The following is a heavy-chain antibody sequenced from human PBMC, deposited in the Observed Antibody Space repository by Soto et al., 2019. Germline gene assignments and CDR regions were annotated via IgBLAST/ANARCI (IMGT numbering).Heavy chain of an antibody. CDR3: ARESHRMSATVTKDYDLMDV. CDR2: IYHSGST. Sequence: SETLSLTCAVSGGSISSSNWWSWVRQPPGKGLEWIGEIYHSGSTNYNPSLKSRVTISVDKSKSQFSLKLSSVTAADTAVYYCARESHRMSATVTKDYDLMDVWGQGPTVTGSS. J-gene: IGHJ6*02. V-gene: IGHV4-4*02. D-gene: IGHD4-17*01. CDR1: GGSISSSNW.